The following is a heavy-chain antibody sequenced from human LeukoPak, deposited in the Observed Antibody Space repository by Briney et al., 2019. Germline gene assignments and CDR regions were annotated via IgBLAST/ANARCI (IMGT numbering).Heavy chain of an antibody. J-gene: IGHJ4*02. D-gene: IGHD3-3*01. Sequence: SETLSLTCTVSGGSISSYYWSWIRQPPGKGLEWIGNIYYSGSTNYNPSLKSRVTMSLDTSKSQFSLKLSSVIAEDSAVYYCARFKSGGFSYFDSWGQGTLVAVSS. CDR3: ARFKSGGFSYFDS. CDR1: GGSISSYY. CDR2: IYYSGST. V-gene: IGHV4-59*01.